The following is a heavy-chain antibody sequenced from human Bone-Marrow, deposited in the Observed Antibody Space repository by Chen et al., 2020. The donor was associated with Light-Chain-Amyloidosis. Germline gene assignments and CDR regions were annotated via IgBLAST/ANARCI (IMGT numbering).Heavy chain of an antibody. CDR3: ARVGIQGMTFERDNYYYYMDV. D-gene: IGHD5-18*01. CDR2: ISNDGSTK. V-gene: IGHV3-30-3*01. CDR1: GFTLSSYA. J-gene: IGHJ6*03. Sequence: QVQLVESGGGVVQPGRSLRLSCAASGFTLSSYAIHWVRQAPGKGLECVAFISNDGSTKYYSDSVKGRFTISRDNSKNTLSLQMNSLRAEDTAVYYSARVGIQGMTFERDNYYYYMDVWGKGTTVTVSS.